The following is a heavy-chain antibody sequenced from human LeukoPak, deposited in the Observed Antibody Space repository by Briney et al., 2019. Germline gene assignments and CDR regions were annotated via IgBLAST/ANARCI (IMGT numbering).Heavy chain of an antibody. V-gene: IGHV3-7*01. CDR3: GRLEVAARGWFVDY. Sequence: GGSLRLSCTASGFTFSNYWMSWVRQAPGKGLEWVANIKEDGSEEYYVDSVKGRFTISRDNAKNSLYLQMNSLRVEDTAVYYCGRLEVAARGWFVDYWGQGTLVTVSS. J-gene: IGHJ4*02. D-gene: IGHD2-15*01. CDR2: IKEDGSEE. CDR1: GFTFSNYW.